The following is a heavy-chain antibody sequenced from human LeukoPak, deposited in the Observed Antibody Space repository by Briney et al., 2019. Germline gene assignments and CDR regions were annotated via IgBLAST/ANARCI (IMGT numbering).Heavy chain of an antibody. Sequence: SETLSLTCTVSGGPIYSYYWSWIRQPAGKGLEWIGRLYPSVSPNCNPSLKSRVSMSVDTSKNQFSLKLNSVTAADTAVYYCSRGQSWLPGYWGQGTLVTVSS. CDR2: LYPSVSP. V-gene: IGHV4-4*07. CDR3: SRGQSWLPGY. D-gene: IGHD3-22*01. J-gene: IGHJ4*02. CDR1: GGPIYSYY.